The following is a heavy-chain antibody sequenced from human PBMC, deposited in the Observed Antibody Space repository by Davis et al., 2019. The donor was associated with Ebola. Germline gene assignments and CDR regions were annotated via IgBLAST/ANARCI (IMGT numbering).Heavy chain of an antibody. CDR3: ARDGAGGGGTTYY. CDR2: IIPTLGIA. CDR1: GYTFTSYG. V-gene: IGHV1-69*04. Sequence: AASVTVSCKASGYTFTSYGISWVRQAPGQGLEWMGRIIPTLGIANYAQKFQGRVTITADKSTSTAYMELSSLRSEDTAVYYCARDGAGGGGTTYYWGQGTLVTVSS. D-gene: IGHD1-7*01. J-gene: IGHJ4*02.